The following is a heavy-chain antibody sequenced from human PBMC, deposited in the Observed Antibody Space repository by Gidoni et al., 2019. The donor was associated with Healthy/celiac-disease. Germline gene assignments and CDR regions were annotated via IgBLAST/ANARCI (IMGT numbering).Heavy chain of an antibody. D-gene: IGHD6-13*01. CDR1: GFTLDDYA. CDR2: ISWNSGSI. Sequence: EVQLVESGGGLVQPGRSLRLPCAASGFTLDDYAMHWVRQDPGKGLEWDSGISWNSGSIGYADSMKGRFTISRDNAKNSLYLQMNSLGAEDTALYYLAKDRSYSSSWNNFDYWGQGTLVTVSS. V-gene: IGHV3-9*01. J-gene: IGHJ4*02. CDR3: AKDRSYSSSWNNFDY.